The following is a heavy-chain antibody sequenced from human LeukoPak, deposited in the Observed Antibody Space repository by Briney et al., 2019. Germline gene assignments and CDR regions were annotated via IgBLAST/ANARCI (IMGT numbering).Heavy chain of an antibody. CDR2: ISSSRSYI. CDR1: GFTFSRYS. J-gene: IGHJ4*02. CDR3: ARDSSGYHDFDY. D-gene: IGHD3-22*01. V-gene: IGHV3-21*01. Sequence: PGGSLRLSCAASGFTFSRYSMNWVRQAPGKGLEWVSSISSSRSYIYYADSVKGRVTISRDNAKNSLYLQMYSLRAEDTAVYYCARDSSGYHDFDYWGQGTLVTVSS.